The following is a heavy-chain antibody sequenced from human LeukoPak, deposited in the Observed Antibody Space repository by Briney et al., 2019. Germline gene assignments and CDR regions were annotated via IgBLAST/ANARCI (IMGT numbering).Heavy chain of an antibody. CDR1: GFIFSSYA. Sequence: GGSLRLSCAASGFIFSSYAMSWVRQAPGKGLEWVSAISGSGGSTYYSDSVKGRFTISRDNSKDTLYLQMNSLRVEDTAVYYCAKVFSYARDYWGQGTLVTVSS. CDR3: AKVFSYARDY. CDR2: ISGSGGST. J-gene: IGHJ4*02. D-gene: IGHD2-2*01. V-gene: IGHV3-23*01.